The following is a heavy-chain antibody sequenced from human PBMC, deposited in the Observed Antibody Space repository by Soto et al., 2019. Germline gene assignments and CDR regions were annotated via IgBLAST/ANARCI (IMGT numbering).Heavy chain of an antibody. CDR3: AKVQRVPLRWRTWGNWCDP. D-gene: IGHD4-17*01. CDR1: GFTFSSYA. CDR2: ISGSGGSK. V-gene: IGHV3-23*01. Sequence: EVQLLESGGGLVQPGGSLRLSCAASGFTFSSYAMSWVRQAPGKGLEWVSAISGSGGSKYYADSVKGRFTIARDNSKNTQYLQMNSLRAEDTAVYYCAKVQRVPLRWRTWGNWCDPWGQGTLVTVSS. J-gene: IGHJ5*02.